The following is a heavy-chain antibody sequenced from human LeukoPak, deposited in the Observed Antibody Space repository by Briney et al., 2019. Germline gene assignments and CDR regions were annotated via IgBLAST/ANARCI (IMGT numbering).Heavy chain of an antibody. J-gene: IGHJ4*02. D-gene: IGHD3-22*01. CDR1: GFTFSSYG. CDR2: IKSKTDGGTT. CDR3: STTYYYDSSEGY. V-gene: IGHV3-15*07. Sequence: GGSLRLSCAASGFTFSSYGMNWVRRAPGKGLEWVGRIKSKTDGGTTDYAAPVKGRFTISRDDSKNTLYLQMNSLKTEDTAVYYCSTTYYYDSSEGYWGQGTLVTVSS.